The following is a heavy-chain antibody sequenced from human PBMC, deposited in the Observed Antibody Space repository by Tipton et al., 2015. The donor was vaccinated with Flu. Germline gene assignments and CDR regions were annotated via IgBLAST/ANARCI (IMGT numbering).Heavy chain of an antibody. D-gene: IGHD2-21*01. CDR2: IYHSGGT. J-gene: IGHJ4*02. CDR1: GYSISSGYY. CDR3: ARVTSEPILWWYFDY. V-gene: IGHV4-38-2*02. Sequence: TLSLTCTVPGYSISSGYYWGWIRQPPGKGLEWIGSIYHSGGTYYNPSLKSRVTISVDTSKNQFSLKLSSVTAADTAVYYCARVTSEPILWWYFDYWGQGTLVTVSS.